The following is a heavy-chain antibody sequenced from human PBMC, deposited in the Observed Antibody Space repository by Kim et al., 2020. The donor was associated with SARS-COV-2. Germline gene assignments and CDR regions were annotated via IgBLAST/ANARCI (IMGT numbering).Heavy chain of an antibody. Sequence: ASVKVSCKASGYTFTGYYMHWVRQAPGQGLEWMGWINPNSGGTNYAQKFQGRVTMTRDTSISTAYMELSRLRSDDTAVYYCARDRGIVGEQNVFDYWGQGTLVTVSS. CDR1: GYTFTGYY. V-gene: IGHV1-2*02. CDR3: ARDRGIVGEQNVFDY. J-gene: IGHJ4*02. CDR2: INPNSGGT. D-gene: IGHD1-26*01.